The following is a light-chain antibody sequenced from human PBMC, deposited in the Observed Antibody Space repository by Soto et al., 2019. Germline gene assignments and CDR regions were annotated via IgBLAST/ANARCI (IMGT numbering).Light chain of an antibody. CDR2: GAS. CDR1: QSVRSSY. V-gene: IGKV3-20*01. J-gene: IGKJ4*01. Sequence: EIVLTQSPGTLSLSPGERATLSCRASQSVRSSYLAWYQHKPGQAPRLLIYGASSRATGIPDRFSGSGSGTDFTLTISRLETEDFAVYYCQQYGSSPPLTFGGGTKVEIK. CDR3: QQYGSSPPLT.